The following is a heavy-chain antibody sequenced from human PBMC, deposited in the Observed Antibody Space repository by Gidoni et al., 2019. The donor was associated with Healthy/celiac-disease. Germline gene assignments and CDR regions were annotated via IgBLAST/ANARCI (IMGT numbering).Heavy chain of an antibody. CDR3: AKDRDYDFWSGYWALGYYYGMDV. CDR1: GFTFSSYG. V-gene: IGHV3-30*18. Sequence: QVQLVESGGGVVQPGRSLRLSCAASGFTFSSYGMHWVRQAPGKGLEWLAVISYDGSNKYYADSVKGRFTISRDNSKNTLYLQMNSLRAEDTAVYYCAKDRDYDFWSGYWALGYYYGMDVWGQGTTVTVSS. CDR2: ISYDGSNK. J-gene: IGHJ6*02. D-gene: IGHD3-3*01.